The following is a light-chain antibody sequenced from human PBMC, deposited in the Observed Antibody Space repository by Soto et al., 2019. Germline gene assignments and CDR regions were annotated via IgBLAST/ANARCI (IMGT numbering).Light chain of an antibody. CDR1: QSISSY. Sequence: DIQMTQSPSSLSASVGDRVTITCRASQSISSYLNWYQQKPGKAPKLLIYAASSLQSGVPSRFSGSGSGTDFTLTISCLQSEDFATYYCQQYYSYPPSFGGGAKV. J-gene: IGKJ4*01. CDR2: AAS. V-gene: IGKV1-39*01. CDR3: QQYYSYPPS.